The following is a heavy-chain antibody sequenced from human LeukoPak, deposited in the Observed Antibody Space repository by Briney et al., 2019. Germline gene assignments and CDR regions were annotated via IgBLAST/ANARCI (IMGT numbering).Heavy chain of an antibody. CDR1: GFSLSTSGVG. D-gene: IGHD3/OR15-3a*01. Sequence: SGPTLVNPTQTLTLTCTFSGFSLSTSGVGVGWIRQPPGKALEWLALIYWNDDKRYSTSLKSRLTITKDSSKSQVVLKMTNMDPVDTATYYCAHTGPGYYTADSWGQGTLVTVSS. CDR2: IYWNDDK. CDR3: AHTGPGYYTADS. V-gene: IGHV2-5*01. J-gene: IGHJ4*02.